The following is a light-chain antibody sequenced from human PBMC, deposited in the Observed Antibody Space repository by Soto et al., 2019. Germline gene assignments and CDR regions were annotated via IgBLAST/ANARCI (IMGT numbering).Light chain of an antibody. CDR3: QQYNSYSWT. Sequence: DIQMPPSPSTLSASLGDRVTITCRASQSISSWLAWYQQKPGKAPKLLIYKASSLESGVPSRFSGSGSGTEFTLTISSLQPDDFATYDCQQYNSYSWTFGQGTKVDIK. V-gene: IGKV1-5*03. CDR2: KAS. J-gene: IGKJ1*01. CDR1: QSISSW.